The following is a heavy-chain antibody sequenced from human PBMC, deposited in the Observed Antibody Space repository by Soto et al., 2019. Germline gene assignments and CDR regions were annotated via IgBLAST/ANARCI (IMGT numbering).Heavy chain of an antibody. D-gene: IGHD3-10*02. CDR3: VRSGDNYNVLDY. Sequence: PGGSLRLSCAASGFSISDHYMSWIRQAPGKGLEWVSYSSNSGTFTKYADSVKGRFSISRDNAKNSLYLEINSLRGEDTAIYYCVRSGDNYNVLDYWGQGTQVTVSS. V-gene: IGHV3-11*03. J-gene: IGHJ4*02. CDR2: SSNSGTFT. CDR1: GFSISDHY.